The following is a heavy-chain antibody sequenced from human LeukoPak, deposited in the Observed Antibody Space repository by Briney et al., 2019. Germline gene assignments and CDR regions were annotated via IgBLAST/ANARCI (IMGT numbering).Heavy chain of an antibody. Sequence: ASVKVSCKASGYTFTNYYMHWVRQAPGQGLEWMGIITPSGGSTTYAQKFQGRVTMTRDTSTSTVYMELRSLRSDDTAVYYCARDSGYYDILTGYPHDFDYWGQGTLVTVSS. CDR1: GYTFTNYY. D-gene: IGHD3-9*01. CDR3: ARDSGYYDILTGYPHDFDY. V-gene: IGHV1-46*01. J-gene: IGHJ4*02. CDR2: ITPSGGST.